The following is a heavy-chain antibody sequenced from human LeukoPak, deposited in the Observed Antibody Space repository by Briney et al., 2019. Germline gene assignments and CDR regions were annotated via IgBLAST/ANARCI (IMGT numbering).Heavy chain of an antibody. D-gene: IGHD3-3*01. V-gene: IGHV3-66*01. Sequence: PGGSLRLACAASGLTVSSNYMRWVRQAPGVGPEWVSVIYSDGRAFYADSVKGRFTISRDNSKNALYFQMNSLKAEDTAVYFCARGVVIGDTDYFDYWGQGTLVTVSS. J-gene: IGHJ4*02. CDR3: ARGVVIGDTDYFDY. CDR1: GLTVSSNY. CDR2: IYSDGRA.